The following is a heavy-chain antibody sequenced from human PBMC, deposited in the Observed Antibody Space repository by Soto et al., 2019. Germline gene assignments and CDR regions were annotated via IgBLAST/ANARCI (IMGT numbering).Heavy chain of an antibody. CDR3: ARCIDYGGNSGVWFDP. J-gene: IGHJ5*02. CDR1: GYTFTSYG. Sequence: ASVKVSCKASGYTFTSYGISWVRQAPGQGLEWMGWISAYNGNTNYAQKLQGRVTMTTDTSRSTAYMELRSLRSDDTAVYYCARCIDYGGNSGVWFDPWGQGTLVTVSS. V-gene: IGHV1-18*01. CDR2: ISAYNGNT. D-gene: IGHD4-17*01.